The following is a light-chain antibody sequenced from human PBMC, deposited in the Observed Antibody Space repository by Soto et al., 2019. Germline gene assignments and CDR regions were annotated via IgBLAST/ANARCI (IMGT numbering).Light chain of an antibody. CDR1: QSISDT. CDR2: GAS. CDR3: QQYNNWPWT. J-gene: IGKJ1*01. V-gene: IGKV3-15*01. Sequence: EIVMTQSPATLSVSPGGRATLSCRASQSISDTLAWYQQKPGQAPRLLIHGASTRATGFLARFSGGGSGTDFTLTISSLQSEDFAVYYCQQYNNWPWTFGQGTKVEIK.